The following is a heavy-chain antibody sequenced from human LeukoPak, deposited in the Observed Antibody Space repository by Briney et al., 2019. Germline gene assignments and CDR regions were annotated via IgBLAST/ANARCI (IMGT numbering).Heavy chain of an antibody. CDR2: IYTSGST. CDR3: ARVVGDYYGSGSYQD. V-gene: IGHV4-61*02. Sequence: SQTLSLTCTVSGNSISSGDNYWSWIRQPAGKGLEWIGRIYTSGSTNYNPSLKSRVTISGDTSKNQFSLRLSSVTAADTAVYYCARVVGDYYGSGSYQDWGQGTLVTVSS. D-gene: IGHD3-10*01. CDR1: GNSISSGDNY. J-gene: IGHJ4*02.